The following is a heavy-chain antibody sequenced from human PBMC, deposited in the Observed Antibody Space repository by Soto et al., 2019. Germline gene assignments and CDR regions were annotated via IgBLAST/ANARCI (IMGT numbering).Heavy chain of an antibody. CDR1: GFTFSSYA. CDR3: VDGPIPSAGYYFDC. Sequence: EVQLLESGGGLVQPGGSLRLSCAASGFTFSSYAMSWVRQAPGKGLEWVSAIRGSDGSTYYADSVKGRFTISRDNSKNTLYLQMNSLRAEDTAVYYCVDGPIPSAGYYFDCWGQGTLVTVSS. V-gene: IGHV3-23*01. J-gene: IGHJ4*02. D-gene: IGHD2-2*02. CDR2: IRGSDGST.